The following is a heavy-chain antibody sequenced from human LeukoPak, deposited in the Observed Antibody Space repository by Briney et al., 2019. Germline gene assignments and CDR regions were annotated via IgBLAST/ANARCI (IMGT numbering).Heavy chain of an antibody. V-gene: IGHV4-61*01. D-gene: IGHD2-2*01. CDR2: IYYSGCT. CDR3: AREDCSSTSCYGFDY. J-gene: IGHJ4*02. Sequence: SETLSLTSTVSGGSVSSGRYYWSWIRQPPKKRLEWIGYIYYSGCTNYNPSLKSRVTISVDTSKNQFSLKLSSVTAADTAVYYCAREDCSSTSCYGFDYWGQGTLVTVSS. CDR1: GGSVSSGRYY.